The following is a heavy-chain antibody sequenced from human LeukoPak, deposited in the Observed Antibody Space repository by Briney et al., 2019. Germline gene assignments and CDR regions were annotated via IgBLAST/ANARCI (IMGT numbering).Heavy chain of an antibody. CDR3: ASRTATAQVDY. CDR2: IYNSGST. V-gene: IGHV4-31*03. CDR1: GGSISSGAYY. J-gene: IGHJ4*02. Sequence: SATLSLTCIVSGGSISSGAYYWSWTRQHPEKGLEWIEYIYNSGSTYYNPSLKSRVTISVDTSKNQFSLKLSSVTAADTAVYYCASRTATAQVDYWGQGTLVTVPS. D-gene: IGHD2-21*02.